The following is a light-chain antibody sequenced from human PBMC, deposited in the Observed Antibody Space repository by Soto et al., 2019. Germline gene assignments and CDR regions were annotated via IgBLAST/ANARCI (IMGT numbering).Light chain of an antibody. J-gene: IGLJ2*01. CDR3: AACDDSGTGLV. CDR2: NNN. CDR1: SSNIGSNT. V-gene: IGLV1-44*01. Sequence: QSVLTQPPSASGTPGQRVTISCSGSSSNIGSNTVNWYQQLPGTAPKLLIYNNNQRPSGVPDRFSGSKSGASAALAVSGLQSEDDDDYYCAACDDSGTGLVFGRGTKVTFL.